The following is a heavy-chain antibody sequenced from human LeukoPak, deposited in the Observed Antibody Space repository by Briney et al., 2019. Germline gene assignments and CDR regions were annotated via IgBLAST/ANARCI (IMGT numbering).Heavy chain of an antibody. CDR2: ISRSSSYI. D-gene: IGHD3-9*01. V-gene: IGHV3-21*01. Sequence: GGSLRLSCAASGFTFSSYSMNWVRQAPGKGLEWVSSISRSSSYIYYADSVKGRFTISRDNAKNSLYLQMNSLRAEDTAVYYCARVNDILTGYPVDYFDYWGQGTLVTVSS. CDR3: ARVNDILTGYPVDYFDY. CDR1: GFTFSSYS. J-gene: IGHJ4*02.